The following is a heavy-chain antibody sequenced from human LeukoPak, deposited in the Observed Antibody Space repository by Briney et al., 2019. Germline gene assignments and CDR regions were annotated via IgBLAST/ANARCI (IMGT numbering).Heavy chain of an antibody. CDR2: IYYSGST. CDR1: GGSISSYY. V-gene: IGHV4-59*01. Sequence: SETLSLTCTVSGGSISSYYWSWIRQPPGKGLEWIGYIYYSGSTNYNPSLKSRVTISVDTSKNQFSLKLSSVTAAGTAIYYCAKDYCSSTSCPQKDWGQGTLVTVSS. D-gene: IGHD2-2*01. J-gene: IGHJ4*02. CDR3: AKDYCSSTSCPQKD.